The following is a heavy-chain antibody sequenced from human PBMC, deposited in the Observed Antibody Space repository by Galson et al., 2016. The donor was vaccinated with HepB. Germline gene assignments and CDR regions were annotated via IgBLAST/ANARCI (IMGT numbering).Heavy chain of an antibody. V-gene: IGHV3-30-3*01. J-gene: IGHJ4*02. CDR2: ISYDGSSN. Sequence: SLRLSCAASGFTFNTYAMHWVRQAPGKGLEWVAVISYDGSSNYYAGSVEGRFTISRDNNKNTVYLLMNSLRTEDTAVYYCVRGIYHYDFLTSFDYWGQGTLVTVSS. CDR3: VRGIYHYDFLTSFDY. D-gene: IGHD3-9*01. CDR1: GFTFNTYA.